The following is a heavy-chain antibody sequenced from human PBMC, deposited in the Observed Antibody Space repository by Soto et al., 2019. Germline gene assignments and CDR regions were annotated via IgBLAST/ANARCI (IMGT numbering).Heavy chain of an antibody. J-gene: IGHJ3*02. D-gene: IGHD2-15*01. CDR1: GRSFSVYY. Sequence: SESLSLTCAVYGRSFSVYYWNWIRQPPVYGLDWIGEINHSGSANYNPSLKSRVTISVDTSKYQFSLKLSSVTAADTAVYYCARGVLSQYVVERGDDAFDIWGQGTMVT. CDR3: ARGVLSQYVVERGDDAFDI. CDR2: INHSGSA. V-gene: IGHV4-34*01.